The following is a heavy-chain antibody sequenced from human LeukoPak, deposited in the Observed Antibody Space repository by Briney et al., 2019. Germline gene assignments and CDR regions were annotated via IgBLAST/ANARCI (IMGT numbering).Heavy chain of an antibody. CDR1: GGTFSSHA. CDR2: IIPIFGTA. D-gene: IGHD2-15*01. Sequence: ASVKVSCKASGGTFSSHAISWVRQAPGQGLEWMGGIIPIFGTANYAQKSQGRVTITADESTSTAYMELSSLRSEDTAVYYCAREGGDCSGGSCYTIWFDPWGQGTLVTVSS. CDR3: AREGGDCSGGSCYTIWFDP. V-gene: IGHV1-69*01. J-gene: IGHJ5*02.